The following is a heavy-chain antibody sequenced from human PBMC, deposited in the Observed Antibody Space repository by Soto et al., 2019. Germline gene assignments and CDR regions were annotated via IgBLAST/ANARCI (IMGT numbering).Heavy chain of an antibody. J-gene: IGHJ6*02. V-gene: IGHV3-48*02. CDR3: ARDPVPFTDDYGDDVHYYYGMDV. D-gene: IGHD4-17*01. Sequence: EVQLVESGGGLVQPGGSLRLSCAASGFTFSSYSMNWVRQAPGKGLEWVSYISSSSSTIYYADSVKGRFTISRDNAKNSLYLQMNSLRDEDTAVYYCARDPVPFTDDYGDDVHYYYGMDVWGQGTTVTVSS. CDR1: GFTFSSYS. CDR2: ISSSSSTI.